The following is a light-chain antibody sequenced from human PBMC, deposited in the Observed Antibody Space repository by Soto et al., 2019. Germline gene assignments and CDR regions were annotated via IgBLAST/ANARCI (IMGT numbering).Light chain of an antibody. CDR2: DSS. V-gene: IGKV1-9*01. Sequence: DIQITHSPSTLSASVGDRVAITCLASQFISSYLAWYQQKPGKAPRLLIYDSSTLRSFFPSIFSGRGSGTNFPLTTSTLQPEDFETYYCQRLNSYFGPGTKVDIK. J-gene: IGKJ3*01. CDR3: QRLNSY. CDR1: QFISSY.